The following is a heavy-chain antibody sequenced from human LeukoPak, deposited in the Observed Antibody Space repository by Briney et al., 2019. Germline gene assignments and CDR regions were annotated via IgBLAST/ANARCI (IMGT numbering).Heavy chain of an antibody. CDR3: ATSNPPIVVVPAAPEY. CDR2: ISYDGSNK. CDR1: GFTFSSYA. D-gene: IGHD2-2*01. Sequence: GGSLRLSCAASGFTFSSYAMHWVRQAPGKGLEWVAVISYDGSNKYYADSVKGRFTISRDNSKNTLYLQMNSLRAEDTAVYYCATSNPPIVVVPAAPEYWGQGTLVTVSS. J-gene: IGHJ4*02. V-gene: IGHV3-30-3*01.